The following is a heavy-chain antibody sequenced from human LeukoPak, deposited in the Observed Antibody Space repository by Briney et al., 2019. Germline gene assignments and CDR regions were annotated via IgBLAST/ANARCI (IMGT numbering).Heavy chain of an antibody. J-gene: IGHJ4*02. Sequence: SETLSLTCTVSGGSVSSGSYYWSWIRQPPGKGLEWIGYIYYSGSTNYNPSLKSRVTISVDTSKNQFSLKLSSVTAADTAVYHCARAHLQPWDPPLDYWGQGTLVTVSS. CDR3: ARAHLQPWDPPLDY. D-gene: IGHD5-18*01. CDR2: IYYSGST. CDR1: GGSVSSGSYY. V-gene: IGHV4-61*01.